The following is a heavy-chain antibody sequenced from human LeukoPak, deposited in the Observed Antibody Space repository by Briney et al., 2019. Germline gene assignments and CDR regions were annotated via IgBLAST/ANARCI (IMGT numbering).Heavy chain of an antibody. V-gene: IGHV3-23*01. CDR3: AKDPRYYYGSGSTTLDY. CDR2: ISGSGGST. Sequence: PGGSLRLSCAASGFTFSSYAMSWVRQAPGKGLEWVSAISGSGGSTYYADSVKGRFTSSRDNSKNTLYLQMNSLRAEDTAVYYCAKDPRYYYGSGSTTLDYWGQGTLVTVSS. J-gene: IGHJ4*02. D-gene: IGHD3-10*01. CDR1: GFTFSSYA.